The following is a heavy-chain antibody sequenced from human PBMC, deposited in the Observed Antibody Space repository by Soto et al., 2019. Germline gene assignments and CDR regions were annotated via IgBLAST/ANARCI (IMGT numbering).Heavy chain of an antibody. J-gene: IGHJ5*02. V-gene: IGHV4-30-2*01. CDR2: LYHSGTT. CDR3: AREAAGGSGFDP. D-gene: IGHD6-13*01. Sequence: SETLSLTCVVSGGSISSAGDSWSWIRQPPGKGLEWIGNLYHSGTTYYSLSLQSRVSMSVDRPKNQFSLRLSSVTAADTAVYYCAREAAGGSGFDPWGQGILVTVSS. CDR1: GGSISSAGDS.